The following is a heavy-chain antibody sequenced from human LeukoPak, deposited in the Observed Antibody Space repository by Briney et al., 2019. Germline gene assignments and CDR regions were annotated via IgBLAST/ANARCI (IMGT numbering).Heavy chain of an antibody. V-gene: IGHV3-23*01. CDR2: ISGSGGST. CDR1: GFTFSSYA. CDR3: AKGGYYDSSGPRDY. Sequence: PGGSLRLSCASSGFTFSSYAMSWVREAPGKGLEWVSAISGSGGSTYYADSVKGRFTISRHNSKNTLYLQMNSLRAEDTAVYYCAKGGYYDSSGPRDYWGQGTLVTVSS. J-gene: IGHJ4*02. D-gene: IGHD3-22*01.